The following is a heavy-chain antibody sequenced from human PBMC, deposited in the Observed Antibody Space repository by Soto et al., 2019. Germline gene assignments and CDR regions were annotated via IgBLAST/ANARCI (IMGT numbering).Heavy chain of an antibody. J-gene: IGHJ5*02. Sequence: SETLSLTCAVSGGSISSSNWWSWVRQPPGKGLEWIGEIYHSGSTNYNPSLKSRVTISVDKSKNQFSLKLSSVTAADTAVYYCARDGAGAAAGTSGWFDPWGQGTLVTVSS. CDR2: IYHSGST. D-gene: IGHD6-13*01. CDR1: GGSISSSNW. V-gene: IGHV4-4*02. CDR3: ARDGAGAAAGTSGWFDP.